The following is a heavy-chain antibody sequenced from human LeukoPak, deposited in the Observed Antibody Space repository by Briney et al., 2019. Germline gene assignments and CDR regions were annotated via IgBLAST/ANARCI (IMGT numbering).Heavy chain of an antibody. CDR2: ISYDGSNK. Sequence: PGGSLRLSCAASGFTFSSYAMHWVRQAPGKGLEWVAVISYDGSNKYYADSVKGRFSISRDNSKNTLYLQMNSLRAEDTAVYYCARDHNDYGDYEMDYWGQGTLVTVSS. CDR3: ARDHNDYGDYEMDY. D-gene: IGHD4-17*01. J-gene: IGHJ4*02. V-gene: IGHV3-30-3*01. CDR1: GFTFSSYA.